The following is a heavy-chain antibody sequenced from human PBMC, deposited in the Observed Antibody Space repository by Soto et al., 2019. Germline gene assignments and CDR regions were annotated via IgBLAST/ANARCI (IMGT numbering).Heavy chain of an antibody. CDR3: ARTYYYGSGPIDY. J-gene: IGHJ4*02. CDR2: INSDGSST. V-gene: IGHV3-74*01. D-gene: IGHD3-10*01. CDR1: GFTFSSYW. Sequence: GGSLRLSCAASGFTFSSYWMHWVRQAPGKGLVWVSRINSDGSSTSYADSVKGRFTISRDNAKNTLYLQMNSLRAEDTAVYYCARTYYYGSGPIDYWGQGTLVTVSS.